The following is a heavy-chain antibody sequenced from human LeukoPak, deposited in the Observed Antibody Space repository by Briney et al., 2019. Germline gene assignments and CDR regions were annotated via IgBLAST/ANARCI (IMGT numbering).Heavy chain of an antibody. D-gene: IGHD5-18*01. CDR2: IIPILGIA. V-gene: IGHV1-69*04. Sequence: SVEVSCKASGGTFSSYAISWVRQAPGQGLEWMGRIIPILGIANYAQKFQGRVTITADKSTSTAYMELSSLRSEDTAVYYCARGTVDTAMARSSNAFDIWGQGTMVTVSS. CDR3: ARGTVDTAMARSSNAFDI. CDR1: GGTFSSYA. J-gene: IGHJ3*02.